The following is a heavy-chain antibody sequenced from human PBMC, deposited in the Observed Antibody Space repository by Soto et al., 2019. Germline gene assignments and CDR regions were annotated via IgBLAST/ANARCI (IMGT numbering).Heavy chain of an antibody. J-gene: IGHJ6*02. CDR2: ISGSGGST. Sequence: GALRLSGAASGVNVSSYAMSWVSQATGKGLEWVSAISGSGGSTYYADSVKGRFTISRDNSKNTLYLQMNSLRAEDTAVYYCAKMNRITIFGVVTPLRRHYYGMDVWRQRTTVTVSS. D-gene: IGHD3-3*01. CDR3: AKMNRITIFGVVTPLRRHYYGMDV. CDR1: GVNVSSYA. V-gene: IGHV3-23*01.